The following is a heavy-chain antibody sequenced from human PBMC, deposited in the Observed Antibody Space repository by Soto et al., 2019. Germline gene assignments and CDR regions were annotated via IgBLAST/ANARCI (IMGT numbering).Heavy chain of an antibody. J-gene: IGHJ6*02. Sequence: QVQLVQSGAEVKKPGSSVKVSCKASGGTFSSYAISWVRQAPGQGLEWMGGIIPIFGTANYAQKFQGRVTITADESTSTAYMELSSLRSEDTAVYYCARCIAARRDCYYYGMDVWGQGTTVTVSS. CDR1: GGTFSSYA. CDR3: ARCIAARRDCYYYGMDV. CDR2: IIPIFGTA. V-gene: IGHV1-69*01. D-gene: IGHD6-6*01.